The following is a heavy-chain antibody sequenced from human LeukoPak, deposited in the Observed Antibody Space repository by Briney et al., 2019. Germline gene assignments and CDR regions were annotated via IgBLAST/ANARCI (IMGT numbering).Heavy chain of an antibody. Sequence: ASVKVSCKASGYTFTSYGISWVRQAPGQGLEWMGWISAYNGNTNYAQKLQGRVTMTTDTSTSTAYMELRSLRSDDTAVYYCARNPRWLQQLGKDYGMDVWGQGTTVTVSS. CDR3: ARNPRWLQQLGKDYGMDV. J-gene: IGHJ6*02. V-gene: IGHV1-18*01. D-gene: IGHD5-24*01. CDR1: GYTFTSYG. CDR2: ISAYNGNT.